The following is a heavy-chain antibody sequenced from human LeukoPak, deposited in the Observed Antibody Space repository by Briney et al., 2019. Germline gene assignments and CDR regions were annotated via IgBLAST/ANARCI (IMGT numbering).Heavy chain of an antibody. Sequence: ASVKVSCKASGYTFTDYYLHWVRQAPGDGLEWMGWINPKSHGTKYEQKFQGRVTMTRDTSISTAYMELSRLRADDTAVYYCARGRLRGPDAFDIWGQGTMVTVSS. V-gene: IGHV1-2*02. CDR3: ARGRLRGPDAFDI. J-gene: IGHJ3*02. CDR1: GYTFTDYY. D-gene: IGHD3-10*01. CDR2: INPKSHGT.